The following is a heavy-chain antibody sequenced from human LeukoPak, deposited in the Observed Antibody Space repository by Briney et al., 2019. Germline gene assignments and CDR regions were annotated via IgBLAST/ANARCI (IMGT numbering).Heavy chain of an antibody. CDR3: AREYYYDSSGYYGGPFDY. CDR2: IIPIFGTA. D-gene: IGHD3-22*01. CDR1: GGTFSSYA. Sequence: SVKVSCKASGGTFSSYAISWVRQAPGQGLERMGGIIPIFGTANYAQKFQGRVTITADKSTSTAYMELSSLRSEDTAVYYCAREYYYDSSGYYGGPFDYWGQGTLVTVSS. V-gene: IGHV1-69*06. J-gene: IGHJ4*02.